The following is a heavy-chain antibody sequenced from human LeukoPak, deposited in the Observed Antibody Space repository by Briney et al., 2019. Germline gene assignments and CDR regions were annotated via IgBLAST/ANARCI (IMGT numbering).Heavy chain of an antibody. V-gene: IGHV4-31*03. CDR2: IYYSGST. Sequence: PSETLSLTCTVSGGSISSGGYYWSWIRQHPGQGPEWIGYIYYSGSTYYNPSLKSRVTISVDTSKNQFSLKLSSVTAADTAVYYCASTSITMVRGQLDYWGQGTLVTVSS. D-gene: IGHD3-10*01. J-gene: IGHJ4*02. CDR3: ASTSITMVRGQLDY. CDR1: GGSISSGGYY.